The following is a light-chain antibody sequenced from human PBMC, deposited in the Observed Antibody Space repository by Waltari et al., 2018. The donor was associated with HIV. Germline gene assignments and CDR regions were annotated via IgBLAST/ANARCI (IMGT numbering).Light chain of an antibody. CDR2: GAS. CDR1: QSVSSSY. Sequence: EIVLPQSQGTLSLSPGERATLSCRASQSVSSSYLAWYQQKPGQAPRLLIYGASTRATGIPDRFSGSGSGTDFTLTISRLEPEDFAVYYCQQYGSSLIYTFGQGTKLEIK. CDR3: QQYGSSLIYT. V-gene: IGKV3-20*01. J-gene: IGKJ2*01.